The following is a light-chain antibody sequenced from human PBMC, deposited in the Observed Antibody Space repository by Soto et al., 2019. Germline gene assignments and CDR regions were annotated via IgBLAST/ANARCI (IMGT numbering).Light chain of an antibody. CDR3: QQANSLPS. J-gene: IGKJ3*01. CDR2: AAS. V-gene: IGKV1-12*02. Sequence: DIQMTQSPSSVSASVGDRVTITCRASQDISSWLAWYHQKPGKAPKLLIYAASSLQSGVPSRFSGSVSGTDFTLTISSLQPEDFATYFCQQANSLPSFGPGTKVDIK. CDR1: QDISSW.